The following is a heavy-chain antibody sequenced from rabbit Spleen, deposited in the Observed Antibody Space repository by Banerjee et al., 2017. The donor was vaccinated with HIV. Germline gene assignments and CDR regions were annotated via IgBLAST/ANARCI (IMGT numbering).Heavy chain of an antibody. CDR3: ARNYVNAFDP. J-gene: IGHJ2*01. CDR1: GLDFSSFYW. Sequence: QEQLKESGGDLVKPGASLTLTCKASGLDFSSFYWICWVRQAPGKGLEWIACIDVTKYGTTYYASWAKGRFTISKTSSTTVTLQMTSLTAADTATYFCARNYVNAFDPWGQGTLVTVS. D-gene: IGHD1-1*01. CDR2: IDVTKYGTT. V-gene: IGHV1S45*01.